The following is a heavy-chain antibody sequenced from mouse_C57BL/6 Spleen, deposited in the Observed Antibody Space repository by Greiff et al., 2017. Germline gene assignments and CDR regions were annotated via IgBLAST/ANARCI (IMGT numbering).Heavy chain of an antibody. V-gene: IGHV1-22*01. D-gene: IGHD1-1*01. CDR1: GYTFTDYN. Sequence: EVQLQQSGPELVKPGASVKMSCKASGYTFTDYNMHWVKQSHGKSLEWIGYINPNNGGTSYNQKFKGKATLTVNKSSSTAYMELRSLTSEDSAVYYCASGDYYGSSYVFAYWGQGTLVTVSA. J-gene: IGHJ3*01. CDR2: INPNNGGT. CDR3: ASGDYYGSSYVFAY.